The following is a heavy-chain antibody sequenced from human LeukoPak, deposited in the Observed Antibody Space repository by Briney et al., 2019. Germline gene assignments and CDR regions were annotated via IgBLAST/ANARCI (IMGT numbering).Heavy chain of an antibody. CDR3: ARGAPGY. Sequence: SETLSLTCAVYGGSFSGYSWTWIRQPPGKGLEWIGEVNHSGFTNYNPSLKSRVTISVDTSKNQFSLKWSSVTAADTAVYYCARGAPGYWGQGTLVTVSS. CDR2: VNHSGFT. CDR1: GGSFSGYS. J-gene: IGHJ4*02. V-gene: IGHV4-34*01.